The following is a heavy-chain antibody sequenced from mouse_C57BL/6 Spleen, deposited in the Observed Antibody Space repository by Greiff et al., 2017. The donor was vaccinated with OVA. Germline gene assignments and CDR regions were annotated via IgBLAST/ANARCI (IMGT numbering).Heavy chain of an antibody. Sequence: DVMLVESGGGLVKPGGSLKLSCAASGFTFSSYAMSWVRQTPEKRLEWVATISDGGSYTYYPDNVKGRFTISRDNAKNNLYLQMSHLKSEDTAMYYCARPLYYDYGGFAYWGQGTLVTVSA. D-gene: IGHD2-4*01. J-gene: IGHJ3*01. CDR1: GFTFSSYA. CDR3: ARPLYYDYGGFAY. V-gene: IGHV5-4*03. CDR2: ISDGGSYT.